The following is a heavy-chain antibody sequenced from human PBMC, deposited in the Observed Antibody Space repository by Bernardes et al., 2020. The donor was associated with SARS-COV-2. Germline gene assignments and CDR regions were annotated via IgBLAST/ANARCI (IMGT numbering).Heavy chain of an antibody. CDR2: ISGSGGST. V-gene: IGHV3-23*01. Sequence: GGSLRLSCAASGFTFSSYAMSWVRQAPGKGLEWVSAISGSGGSTYYADSVKGRFTISRDNSKNTLYLQMNSLRAEDTAVYYCAWWSRQLVLFFDYWGQGTLVTVSS. D-gene: IGHD6-6*01. CDR1: GFTFSSYA. CDR3: AWWSRQLVLFFDY. J-gene: IGHJ4*02.